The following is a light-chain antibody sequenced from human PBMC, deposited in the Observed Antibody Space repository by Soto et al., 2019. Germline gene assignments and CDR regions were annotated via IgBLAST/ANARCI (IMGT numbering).Light chain of an antibody. V-gene: IGKV1-5*01. Sequence: GDRVTITCLASQSIRYYLAWYQQMPGKAPKLLIYGASSLQSGVPSRFSGSGSGTEFTLTISSLQPDDFATYFCQHHNSYSQTFGQGTKV. CDR1: QSIRYY. CDR3: QHHNSYSQT. CDR2: GAS. J-gene: IGKJ1*01.